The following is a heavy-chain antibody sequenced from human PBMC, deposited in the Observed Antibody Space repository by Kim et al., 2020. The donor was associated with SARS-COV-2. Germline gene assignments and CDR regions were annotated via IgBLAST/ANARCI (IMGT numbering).Heavy chain of an antibody. J-gene: IGHJ5*02. CDR1: GFTFSSYD. V-gene: IGHV3-13*01. Sequence: GGSLRLSCAASGFTFSSYDMHWVRQATGKGLEWVSAIGTAGDTYYPGYVKGRFTIFRENAKNSLYLQMNSLRAGDTAVYYCARGSGVYCSSTSCHGDWFDPWGQGTLVTVSS. D-gene: IGHD2-2*01. CDR2: IGTAGDT. CDR3: ARGSGVYCSSTSCHGDWFDP.